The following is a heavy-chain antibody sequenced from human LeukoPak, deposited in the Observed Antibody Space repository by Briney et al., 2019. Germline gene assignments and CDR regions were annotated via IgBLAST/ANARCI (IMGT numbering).Heavy chain of an antibody. CDR1: GFTFSSYA. D-gene: IGHD2-2*01. Sequence: GGSLRLSCAASGFTFSSYAMSWVRQAPGKGLEWVSAISGSGGGTYYAGSVKGRFTISRDNSKDTLYLQMNSLRAEDTAVYYCARVDILVVPAAINYFDYWGQGTLVTVSS. J-gene: IGHJ4*02. CDR2: ISGSGGGT. V-gene: IGHV3-23*01. CDR3: ARVDILVVPAAINYFDY.